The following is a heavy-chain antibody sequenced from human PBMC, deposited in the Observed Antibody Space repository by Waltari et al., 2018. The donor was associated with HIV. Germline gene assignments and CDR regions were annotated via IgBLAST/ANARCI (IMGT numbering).Heavy chain of an antibody. Sequence: QLQLQESGPRLVKPSETLSLTCAVSGGSLIGSFYHWGWVRQPPGKRLEWLGSIHSSGSTYYNPSLTSRLTISIDTSKNHFSLRLTSVTAADTSVYYCARIHTAVTYLLDSWGQGTLVTVSS. CDR1: GGSLIGSFYH. D-gene: IGHD2-2*02. CDR3: ARIHTAVTYLLDS. CDR2: IHSSGST. J-gene: IGHJ4*02. V-gene: IGHV4-39*01.